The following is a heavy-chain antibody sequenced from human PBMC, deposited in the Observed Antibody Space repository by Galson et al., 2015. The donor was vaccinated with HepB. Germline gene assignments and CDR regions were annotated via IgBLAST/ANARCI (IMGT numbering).Heavy chain of an antibody. CDR1: GGTFSSYA. D-gene: IGHD6-13*01. J-gene: IGHJ4*02. CDR2: IIPILGIA. V-gene: IGHV1-69*04. CDR3: ARDNHGGHIAAAGRVFDY. Sequence: SVKVSCKASGGTFSSYAISWVRQAPGQGLEWMGRIIPILGIANYAQKFQGRVTITADKSTSTAYMELSSLRSEDTAVYYCARDNHGGHIAAAGRVFDYWGQGTLVTVSS.